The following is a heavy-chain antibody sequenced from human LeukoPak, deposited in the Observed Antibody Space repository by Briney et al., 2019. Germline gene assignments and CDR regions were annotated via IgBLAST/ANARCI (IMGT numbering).Heavy chain of an antibody. D-gene: IGHD6-13*01. V-gene: IGHV5-51*01. Sequence: GESLKISCKGSGYSFTSYWIGWVRPMPGKGLEWMGIIYPGDSDTRYSPSFQGQVTISADKSISTAYLQWSSLKASDTAMYYCARHGDIAAATFEYWGQGNLVTVST. CDR2: IYPGDSDT. J-gene: IGHJ4*02. CDR3: ARHGDIAAATFEY. CDR1: GYSFTSYW.